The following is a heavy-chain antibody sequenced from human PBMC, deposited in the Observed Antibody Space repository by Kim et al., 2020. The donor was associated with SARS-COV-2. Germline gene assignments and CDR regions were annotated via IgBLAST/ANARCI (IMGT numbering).Heavy chain of an antibody. D-gene: IGHD2-2*01. J-gene: IGHJ4*02. CDR3: ARDLVVVPAASGFDY. V-gene: IGHV1-46*01. Sequence: QQFQGRGTRTRDPSTSTVYMELSSLRSEDTAVYYCARDLVVVPAASGFDYWGQGTLVTVSS.